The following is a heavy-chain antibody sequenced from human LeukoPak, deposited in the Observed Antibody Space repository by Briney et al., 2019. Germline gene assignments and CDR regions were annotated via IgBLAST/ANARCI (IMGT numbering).Heavy chain of an antibody. CDR2: IKQDGDEK. CDR1: GFTFSRYR. Sequence: PGGSLRLSCAASGFTFSRYRMTWVRQVPGKGLEWVANIKQDGDEKYYVDSVRGRFTISRDNTKDSLFLQMDSLRVEDTAVYYCARVTFFYYYFDLWGRGTLVTVSS. V-gene: IGHV3-7*01. CDR3: ARVTFFYYYFDL. J-gene: IGHJ2*01.